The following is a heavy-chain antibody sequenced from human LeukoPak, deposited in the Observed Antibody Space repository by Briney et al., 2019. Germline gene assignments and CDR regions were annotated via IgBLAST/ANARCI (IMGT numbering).Heavy chain of an antibody. CDR1: GGSFSGYY. D-gene: IGHD4-23*01. J-gene: IGHJ4*02. V-gene: IGHV4-34*01. CDR3: ARGNPYGGNSHYFDY. CDR2: INHSGST. Sequence: SETLSLTCAVYGGSFSGYYWSWIRQPPGKGLEWIGEINHSGSTNYNPSLKSRVTISVDTSKNQFSLKLSSVTAADTAVYYCARGNPYGGNSHYFDYWGQGTLVTVSS.